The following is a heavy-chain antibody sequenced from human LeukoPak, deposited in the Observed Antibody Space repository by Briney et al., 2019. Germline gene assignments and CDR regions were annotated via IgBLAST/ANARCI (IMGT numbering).Heavy chain of an antibody. D-gene: IGHD6-13*01. CDR1: GDSVSSNSGV. Sequence: SQTLSLTCAISGDSVSSNSGVWTWIRQSPSRGFEWLGRTSYRSKWYNHYAVSVKSRITINPDTSKNQFSLQLNSVTPEDTAVYYCAREAAAGWVDYWGQGTLVTVSS. CDR3: AREAAAGWVDY. CDR2: TSYRSKWYN. V-gene: IGHV6-1*01. J-gene: IGHJ4*02.